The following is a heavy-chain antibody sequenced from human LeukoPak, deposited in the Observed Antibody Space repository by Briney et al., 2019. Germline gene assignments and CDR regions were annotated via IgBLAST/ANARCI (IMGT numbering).Heavy chain of an antibody. CDR1: GYTFTSVG. V-gene: IGHV1-18*01. D-gene: IGHD6-19*01. CDR3: ARAGSGSGWYFDY. Sequence: VASVKVSCKASGYTFTSVGITWVRRAPGQGLEWMGWISPYNGNTRYAQKFQGRVAMTTDTSTTTAYMELRGLRFNDTAVYYCARAGSGSGWYFDYWGQGTLVTVSS. J-gene: IGHJ4*02. CDR2: ISPYNGNT.